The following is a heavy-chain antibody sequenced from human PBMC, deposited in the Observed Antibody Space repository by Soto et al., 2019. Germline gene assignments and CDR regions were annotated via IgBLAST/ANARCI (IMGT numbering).Heavy chain of an antibody. J-gene: IGHJ4*02. CDR2: INHSGSS. CDR3: TRGLVSGSSYSGSWYYFDS. Sequence: QVRLQQWGAGLLKPSETLSLTCAVSGGSFSGYIWTWIRQTPGKGLQWIGQINHSGSSIYNPSLKNRVTISTMHNTKFALELSSVTAADTAVYYCTRGLVSGSSYSGSWYYFDSWGQGTMVTVSS. CDR1: GGSFSGYI. V-gene: IGHV4-34*01. D-gene: IGHD1-26*01.